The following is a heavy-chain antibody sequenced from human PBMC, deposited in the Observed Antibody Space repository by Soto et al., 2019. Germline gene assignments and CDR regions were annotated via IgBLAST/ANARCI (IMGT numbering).Heavy chain of an antibody. CDR3: ARDRLEDYYYYGMDV. V-gene: IGHV1-2*02. J-gene: IGHJ6*02. Sequence: ASVKVSCKASGYTFTGYYMHWVRQAPGQGLEWMGWINPNSGGTNYAQKFQGRVTMTRDTSISTVYMELSRLRSDDTAVYYCARDRLEDYYYYGMDVWGQGTTVTVSS. D-gene: IGHD1-1*01. CDR1: GYTFTGYY. CDR2: INPNSGGT.